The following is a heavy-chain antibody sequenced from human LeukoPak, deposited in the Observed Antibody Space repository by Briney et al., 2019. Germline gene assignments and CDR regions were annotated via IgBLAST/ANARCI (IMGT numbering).Heavy chain of an antibody. CDR3: ARVGRSGYYFDY. D-gene: IGHD3-22*01. CDR2: LYYSGSA. V-gene: IGHV4-39*07. CDR1: GGSISSSRYY. J-gene: IGHJ4*02. Sequence: SETLSLTCTISGGSISSSRYYWAWIRQSPGKGLEWIGSLYYSGSAYYNPSLKSRVTISVDTSKSQFSLKLSSVTAADTAVYYCARVGRSGYYFDYWGQGTLVTVSS.